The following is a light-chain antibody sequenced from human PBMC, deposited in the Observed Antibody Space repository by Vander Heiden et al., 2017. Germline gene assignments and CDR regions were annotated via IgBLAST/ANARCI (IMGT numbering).Light chain of an antibody. CDR3: CSYAGTSTWV. CDR2: EVS. V-gene: IGLV2-23*02. CDR1: SSDVGNYNR. J-gene: IGLJ3*02. Sequence: QSPLTQLAPVSRFPRKSITISCTGTSSDVGNYNRVSWYQQHPGKAPKLIIYEVSKRPSGVSNRFSGSKSGNTASLTISGLQAEDEADYYCCSYAGTSTWVFGGGTKLTVL.